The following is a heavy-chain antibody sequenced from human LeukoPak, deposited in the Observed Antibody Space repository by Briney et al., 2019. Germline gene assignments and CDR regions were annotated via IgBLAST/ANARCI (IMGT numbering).Heavy chain of an antibody. J-gene: IGHJ4*02. CDR2: IYYSGST. V-gene: IGHV4-59*01. D-gene: IGHD4-17*01. CDR3: ATEIADDYGEY. CDR1: SGSISSYY. Sequence: SETLSLTCTVSSGSISSYYWSWIRHPPGKGLEWIGYIYYSGSTNYNPSLKSRVTISVDTYKDQFSLKLSSVTAADTAVYDCATEIADDYGEYWGQGTVDSVPS.